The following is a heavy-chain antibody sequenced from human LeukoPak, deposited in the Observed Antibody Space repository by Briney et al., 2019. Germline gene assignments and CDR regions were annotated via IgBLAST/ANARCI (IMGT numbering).Heavy chain of an antibody. J-gene: IGHJ4*02. Sequence: SETLSLTCAVSGFSISSGYFWAGIRQSPGKGLEWIGSIFHSGITYYNPSLKGRITISVDTSKNQFSLRLSSVTAADTAVYSCARRISTRRGETCSSTSCYFDYWGQGTLVTVSS. D-gene: IGHD2-2*01. CDR1: GFSISSGYF. CDR3: ARRISTRRGETCSSTSCYFDY. CDR2: IFHSGIT. V-gene: IGHV4-38-2*01.